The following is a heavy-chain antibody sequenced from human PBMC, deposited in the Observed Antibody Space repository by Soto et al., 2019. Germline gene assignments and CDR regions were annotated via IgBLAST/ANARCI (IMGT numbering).Heavy chain of an antibody. J-gene: IGHJ4*02. CDR2: INWNGGST. CDR1: GFTFDDYG. Sequence: EVQLVESGGGVVRPGGSLRLSCAASGFTFDDYGMSWVRQAPGKGLEWVSGINWNGGSTGDADSVKGRFTISRDNAKNSLYLQMNRLRDEDTALYYCARLYSSAWYGPGRYWGQGTLVTVSS. D-gene: IGHD6-19*01. CDR3: ARLYSSAWYGPGRY. V-gene: IGHV3-20*04.